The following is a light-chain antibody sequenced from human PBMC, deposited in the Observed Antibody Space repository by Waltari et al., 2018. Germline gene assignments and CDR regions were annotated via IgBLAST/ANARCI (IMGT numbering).Light chain of an antibody. Sequence: QSALTQPASVSGSPGQSITISCTGTATDVGGYNYVSWYLQHPGKAPKLIIFDVSSRPSGISNRFSGSKFGNTASLTISGVQPEDEADYYCCSFTSSSTWVFGGGTKLTVL. CDR1: ATDVGGYNY. CDR2: DVS. V-gene: IGLV2-14*03. CDR3: CSFTSSSTWV. J-gene: IGLJ3*02.